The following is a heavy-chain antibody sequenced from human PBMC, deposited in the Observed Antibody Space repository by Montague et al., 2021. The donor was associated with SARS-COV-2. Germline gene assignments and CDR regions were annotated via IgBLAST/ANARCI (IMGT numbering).Heavy chain of an antibody. V-gene: IGHV4-34*01. CDR2: INHNGTT. CDR1: GGSFIGYY. D-gene: IGHD3-16*01. Sequence: SETLSLTCTVPGGSFIGYYWGWIRQPPGKGLEWIGEINHNGTTQYNPSLKSRLTMSLDTSRTHISLQVTSVTAADTAVYFCARRVYFFGAGTYRDWGQGTLATVAS. CDR3: ARRVYFFGAGTYRD. J-gene: IGHJ4*02.